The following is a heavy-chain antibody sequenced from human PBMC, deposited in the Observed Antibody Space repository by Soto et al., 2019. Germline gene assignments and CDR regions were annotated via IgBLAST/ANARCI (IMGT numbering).Heavy chain of an antibody. CDR1: GGTFSSYA. D-gene: IGHD2-21*02. CDR2: IIPNFGTA. Sequence: QVQLVQSGAEVKKPGSSVKVSCKASGGTFSSYAISWVRQAPGQGLEWMGGIIPNFGTANYAQKFQGRVTITADESTSTAYRELSRLRSEDTAVYYCARDLAYCGGDCYTHAFDIWGQGTMVTVSS. CDR3: ARDLAYCGGDCYTHAFDI. V-gene: IGHV1-69*12. J-gene: IGHJ3*02.